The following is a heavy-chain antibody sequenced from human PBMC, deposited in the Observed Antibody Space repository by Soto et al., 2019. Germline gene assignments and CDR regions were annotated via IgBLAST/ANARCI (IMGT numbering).Heavy chain of an antibody. J-gene: IGHJ6*02. CDR1: GYTFTSYY. CDR2: FNPTGDTA. D-gene: IGHD5-18*01. Sequence: ASVKVSCKASGYTFTSYYIHWVRQAPGQGLEWMGIFNPTGDTASYAQKLQGRVTMTRDTSTGTAYMELGSLRSEDTAVYYCARGGRIVDTGIGYSYYHDMDVWGQGTTVTVSS. V-gene: IGHV1-46*01. CDR3: ARGGRIVDTGIGYSYYHDMDV.